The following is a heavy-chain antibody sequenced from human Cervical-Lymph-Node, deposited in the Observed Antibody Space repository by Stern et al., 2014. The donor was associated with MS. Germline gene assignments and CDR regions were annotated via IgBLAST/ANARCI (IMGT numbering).Heavy chain of an antibody. D-gene: IGHD2-21*02. CDR3: ASPHCGGDCWANDQYTMDV. V-gene: IGHV3-21*01. J-gene: IGHJ6*02. CDR2: SDRSGGKL. Sequence: EVQLVESEGGLVKPGGTLRLSCIASGFDFDSYSMSWVRQVPGKGLEWVATSDRSGGKLVYADSVKGRFTISRDNSMKSLYLQMKSLRLEDTATYYCASPHCGGDCWANDQYTMDVWGQGTTVTVAS. CDR1: GFDFDSYS.